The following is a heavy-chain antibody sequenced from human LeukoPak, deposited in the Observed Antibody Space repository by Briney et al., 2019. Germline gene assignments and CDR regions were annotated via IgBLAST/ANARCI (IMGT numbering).Heavy chain of an antibody. CDR1: GFTFDDYA. D-gene: IGHD6-19*01. J-gene: IGHJ3*02. Sequence: PGGSLRLSCVASGFTFDDYAMHWVRQAPGKGLEWVSGISCNSGSIGYADSVKGRFTISRDNAKNSLYLQMNSLRAEDTALYYCAKVRQWLVQDDAFDNWGQGTMVTVSS. CDR3: AKVRQWLVQDDAFDN. V-gene: IGHV3-9*01. CDR2: ISCNSGSI.